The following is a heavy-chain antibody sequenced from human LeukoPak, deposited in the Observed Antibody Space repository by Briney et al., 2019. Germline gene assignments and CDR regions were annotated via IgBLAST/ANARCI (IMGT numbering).Heavy chain of an antibody. J-gene: IGHJ6*03. CDR1: GYTFTSYD. Sequence: GASVKVSCKASGYTFTSYDINWVRQATGQGLEWMGWMNPNSGNTNYAQKLQGRVTMTTDTSTSTAYMELRSLRSDDTAVYYCARGAVKPYYYYYMDVWGKGTTVTVSS. CDR3: ARGAVKPYYYYYMDV. V-gene: IGHV1-8*01. CDR2: MNPNSGNT. D-gene: IGHD4-23*01.